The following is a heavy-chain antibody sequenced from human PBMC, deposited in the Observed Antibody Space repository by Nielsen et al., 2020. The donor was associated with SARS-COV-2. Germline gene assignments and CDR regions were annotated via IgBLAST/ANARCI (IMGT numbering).Heavy chain of an antibody. CDR2: MNPNSGNT. J-gene: IGHJ6*02. Sequence: ASVKVSCKASGYTFTSYDINWVRQATGQGLEWMGWMNPNSGNTGYAQKFQGRVTMTRNTSISTAYMELSSLRSEDTAVYYCARGPLYYYDSSVEGNYYYYGMDVWGQGTTVTVSS. CDR1: GYTFTSYD. CDR3: ARGPLYYYDSSVEGNYYYYGMDV. V-gene: IGHV1-8*02. D-gene: IGHD3-22*01.